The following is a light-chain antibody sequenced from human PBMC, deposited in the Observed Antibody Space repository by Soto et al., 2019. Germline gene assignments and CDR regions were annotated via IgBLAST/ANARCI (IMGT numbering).Light chain of an antibody. J-gene: IGKJ2*01. CDR1: QNIAIY. Sequence: DIQMTQSPSSLSASVGDRGTITCRASQNIAIYLNWYQQKPGKAPNLLIYAASTLHTGVPSRFSGSGSGTDFTLTISSLQPEDFATYFCQQSYSTPTFGPGTKLEIK. V-gene: IGKV1-39*01. CDR3: QQSYSTPT. CDR2: AAS.